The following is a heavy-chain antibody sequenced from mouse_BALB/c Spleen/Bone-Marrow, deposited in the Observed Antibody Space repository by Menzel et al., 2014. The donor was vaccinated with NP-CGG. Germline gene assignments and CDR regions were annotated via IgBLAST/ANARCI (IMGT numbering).Heavy chain of an antibody. CDR2: IRNKANGYTT. CDR1: GFTFTDYY. J-gene: IGHJ1*01. V-gene: IGHV7-3*02. D-gene: IGHD1-1*01. Sequence: DVKLVESGGGLVQPGGSLRLSCATSGFTFTDYYMSWVRQPPGKALEWLGFIRNKANGYTTEYSASVKGRFTLSRDNSQSILYLQMNILRTEDSATYYCARDRNYDINWYFDVWGAGTTVTVSS. CDR3: ARDRNYDINWYFDV.